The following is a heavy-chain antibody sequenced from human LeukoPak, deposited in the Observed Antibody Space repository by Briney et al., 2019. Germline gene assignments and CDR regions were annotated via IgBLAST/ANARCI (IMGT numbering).Heavy chain of an antibody. CDR2: IYYSGST. Sequence: SETLSLTCTVSGGSISSSSYYWGWIRQPPGKGLEWIGSIYYSGSTYYNPSLKSRVTISVDTSKNQFSLKLSSVTAADTAVYYCARDSRGSSGWSWGQGTLVTVSS. D-gene: IGHD6-19*01. V-gene: IGHV4-39*07. CDR3: ARDSRGSSGWS. CDR1: GGSISSSSYY. J-gene: IGHJ5*02.